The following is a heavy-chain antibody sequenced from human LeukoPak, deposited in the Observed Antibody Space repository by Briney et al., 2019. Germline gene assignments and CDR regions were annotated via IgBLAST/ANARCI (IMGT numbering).Heavy chain of an antibody. CDR3: ARGPWFRSLVGYCADGVCYPGY. CDR2: LNPQSGNT. V-gene: IGHV1-8*01. D-gene: IGHD2-8*01. J-gene: IGHJ4*02. Sequence: ASVKVSCKASEYTFITYDIIWVRQAAGQGLEWMGWLNPQSGNTGYTESFQGRVTLTMDSSISTAYKELRSLRFEDTAVYYCARGPWFRSLVGYCADGVCYPGYWGQGTLVTVSS. CDR1: EYTFITYD.